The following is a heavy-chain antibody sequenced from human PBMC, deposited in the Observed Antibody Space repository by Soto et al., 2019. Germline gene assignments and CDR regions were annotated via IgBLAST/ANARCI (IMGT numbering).Heavy chain of an antibody. V-gene: IGHV3-53*02. J-gene: IGHJ4*02. CDR1: GFTVSSNY. CDR3: ARGGPTISGRGIN. Sequence: EVQLVETGGGLIQPGGSLRLSCAASGFTVSSNYMSWVRQAPGKGLEWVSVIYSGGSTYYADSVKGRFTISRDNSKNTLYLQMNSLRAEDTAVYYCARGGPTISGRGINWGQGTLVTVSS. D-gene: IGHD3-3*01. CDR2: IYSGGST.